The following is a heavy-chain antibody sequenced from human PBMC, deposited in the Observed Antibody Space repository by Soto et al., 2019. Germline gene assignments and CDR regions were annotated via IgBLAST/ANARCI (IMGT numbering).Heavy chain of an antibody. CDR3: ARAYDSSGYYYVRAKGRMDV. V-gene: IGHV4-31*03. D-gene: IGHD3-22*01. Sequence: SETLSLTCTVSGGSISSGGYYWSWIRQHPGKGQEWIGYIYYSGSTYYNPSLKSRVTISVDTSKNQFSLKLSSVTAADTAVYYCARAYDSSGYYYVRAKGRMDVWGQGTTVTVSS. CDR2: IYYSGST. J-gene: IGHJ6*02. CDR1: GGSISSGGYY.